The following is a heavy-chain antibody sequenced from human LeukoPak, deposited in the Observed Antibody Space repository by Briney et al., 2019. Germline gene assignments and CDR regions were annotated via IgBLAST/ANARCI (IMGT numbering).Heavy chain of an antibody. D-gene: IGHD3-16*01. CDR3: ARGGLRFRPLNWSDP. J-gene: IGHJ5*02. Sequence: PSETLSLTCAVYGGSFSGYYWSWIRQPPGKGLEWIGEINHSGSTNYNPSLKSRVTISVDTSKNQFSLKLSSVTAADTAVYYCARGGLRFRPLNWSDPWGQGTLVTVSS. CDR1: GGSFSGYY. CDR2: INHSGST. V-gene: IGHV4-34*01.